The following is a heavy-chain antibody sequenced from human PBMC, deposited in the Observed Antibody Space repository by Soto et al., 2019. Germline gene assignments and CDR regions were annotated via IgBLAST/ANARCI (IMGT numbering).Heavy chain of an antibody. CDR1: GFTFSSYA. CDR2: ISGSGDRT. CDR3: AKDRGIAAGVDV. J-gene: IGHJ6*02. D-gene: IGHD6-13*01. V-gene: IGHV3-23*01. Sequence: EVQLLESGGGLVQPVGYLRLSCAASGFTFSSYAMSWVRQAPGKGLDWVSAISGSGDRTYYADTVKGRFTISRDNSKNTLYLRMNSLRAEDTAGYYCAKDRGIAAGVDVWGPGTTVTVSS.